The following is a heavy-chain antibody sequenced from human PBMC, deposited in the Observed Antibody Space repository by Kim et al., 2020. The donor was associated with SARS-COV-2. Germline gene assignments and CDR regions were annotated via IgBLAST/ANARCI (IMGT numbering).Heavy chain of an antibody. D-gene: IGHD2-21*02. Sequence: ASVKVSCKASGYTFTSYYMHWVRQAPGQGLEWMGIINPSGGSTSYAQKFQGRVTMTRDTSTSTVYMELSSLRSEDTAVYYCASQVVVTAIPNAFDIWGQGTMVTVSS. CDR2: INPSGGST. V-gene: IGHV1-46*01. J-gene: IGHJ3*02. CDR3: ASQVVVTAIPNAFDI. CDR1: GYTFTSYY.